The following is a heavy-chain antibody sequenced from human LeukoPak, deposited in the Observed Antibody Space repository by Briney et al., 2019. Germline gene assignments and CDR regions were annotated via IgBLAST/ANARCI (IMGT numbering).Heavy chain of an antibody. J-gene: IGHJ3*02. CDR3: TTEQQWPVGGPEI. CDR2: IKSKTDGGTT. V-gene: IGHV3-15*01. Sequence: GGSLRLSCAASGFTFSNAWMSWVRQAPGKGLEWVGRIKSKTDGGTTDYAAPAKGRFTISRDDSKNTLYLQMNGLKTEDTAVYYCTTEQQWPVGGPEIWGQGTMVTVSS. D-gene: IGHD6-19*01. CDR1: GFTFSNAW.